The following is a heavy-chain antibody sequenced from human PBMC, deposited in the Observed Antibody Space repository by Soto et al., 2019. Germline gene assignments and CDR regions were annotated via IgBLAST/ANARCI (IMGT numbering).Heavy chain of an antibody. J-gene: IGHJ4*02. CDR1: GFTFRTYG. D-gene: IGHD3-10*01. V-gene: IGHV3-33*01. Sequence: GSLLLACSASGFTFRTYGFHWVRQAPGKGLEWVALIWFDENNKNYADSVKGRFTISRDNSQNTLYLQMNNLRAEDTAIYYCARDFKKGSYLDFWGQGTVVTVS. CDR2: IWFDENNK. CDR3: ARDFKKGSYLDF.